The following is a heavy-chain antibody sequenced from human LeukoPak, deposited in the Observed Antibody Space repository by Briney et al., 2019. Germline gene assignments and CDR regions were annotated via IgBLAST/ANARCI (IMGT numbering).Heavy chain of an antibody. D-gene: IGHD3-22*01. J-gene: IGHJ3*02. V-gene: IGHV3-21*01. Sequence: PGGSLRLSCAASGFTFSSYSMNWVRQAPGKGLEWVSSISSSSSYIYYADSVKGRLTISRDNAKNSLYPQMNSLRAEDTAVYYCARVGYYDSSGYRAFDIWGQGTMVTVSS. CDR2: ISSSSSYI. CDR3: ARVGYYDSSGYRAFDI. CDR1: GFTFSSYS.